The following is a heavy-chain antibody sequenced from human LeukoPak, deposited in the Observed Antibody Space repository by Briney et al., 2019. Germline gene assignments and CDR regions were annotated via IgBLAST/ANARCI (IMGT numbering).Heavy chain of an antibody. Sequence: PGGSLRLSCAASGFTFSSYAMNRVRQAPGKGLEWVSGLSGNGGNQYYADSVKGRFTISRDNSKNTLFLQMNSLRAEDTAIYYCARDPNGSGPDFDCWGQGTLVTVSS. CDR3: ARDPNGSGPDFDC. J-gene: IGHJ4*02. CDR2: LSGNGGNQ. V-gene: IGHV3-23*01. D-gene: IGHD3-10*01. CDR1: GFTFSSYA.